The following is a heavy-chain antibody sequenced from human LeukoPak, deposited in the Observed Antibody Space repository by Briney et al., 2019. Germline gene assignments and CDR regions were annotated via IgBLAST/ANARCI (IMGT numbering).Heavy chain of an antibody. CDR3: ARCVGLWSYELDY. D-gene: IGHD5-18*01. V-gene: IGHV3-48*03. CDR1: GFTFSSYE. Sequence: GGSLRLSCAASGFTFSSYEMNWVRQAPGKGLEWVSYISSSGSTIYYADSVEGRFTISRDNAKNSLYLQMNSLRAEDTAVYYCARCVGLWSYELDYWGQGTLVTVSS. CDR2: ISSSGSTI. J-gene: IGHJ4*02.